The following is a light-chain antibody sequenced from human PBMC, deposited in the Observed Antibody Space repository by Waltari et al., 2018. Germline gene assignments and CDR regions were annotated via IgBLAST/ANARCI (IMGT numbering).Light chain of an antibody. CDR3: QQYYSTPDT. CDR1: QSVLYSSNNKNY. V-gene: IGKV4-1*01. CDR2: WAS. Sequence: DIVMTQSPDSLAVSLGERDTINCKSSQSVLYSSNNKNYLAWYHQKPGPPPKLLIYWASTRESGVPDRFSGSGSGTGFTLPISSLQAEDVAVYYCQQYYSTPDTFGQGTKLEIK. J-gene: IGKJ2*01.